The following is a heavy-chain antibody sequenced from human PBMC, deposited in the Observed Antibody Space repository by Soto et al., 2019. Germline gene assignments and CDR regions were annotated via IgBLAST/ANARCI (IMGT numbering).Heavy chain of an antibody. CDR1: GYTFTGYY. Sequence: ASVKVSFKASGYTFTGYYMHWVRQAPGQGLEWMGWINPNSGGTNYAQKFQGWVTMTRDTSISTAYMELSRLRSDDTAVYYCARDLGEVVAATRVDRYYYYYGMDVWGQGTTVTVSS. CDR3: ARDLGEVVAATRVDRYYYYYGMDV. V-gene: IGHV1-2*04. D-gene: IGHD2-15*01. CDR2: INPNSGGT. J-gene: IGHJ6*02.